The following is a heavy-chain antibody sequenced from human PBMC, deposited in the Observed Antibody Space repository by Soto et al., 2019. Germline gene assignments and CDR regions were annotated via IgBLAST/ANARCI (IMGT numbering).Heavy chain of an antibody. J-gene: IGHJ4*02. Sequence: PALTSAVSGASMSSGGYYWTWIRQHPGKGLEWIGYIYYSGSTYYNPSLKSRVTISVDTSKNQFSLKLSSVTAADTAVYYCARDRGYYGSGSYEFDYWGQGTLVTSPQ. CDR3: ARDRGYYGSGSYEFDY. CDR2: IYYSGST. V-gene: IGHV4-31*11. CDR1: GASMSSGGYY. D-gene: IGHD3-10*01.